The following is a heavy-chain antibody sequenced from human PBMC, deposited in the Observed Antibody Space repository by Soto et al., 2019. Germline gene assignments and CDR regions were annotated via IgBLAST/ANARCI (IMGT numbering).Heavy chain of an antibody. Sequence: PGGSLRLSCAASGLTFTNAWMNWVRQAPGKGLEWVGRIKSKTDGGTTDYAAPVKGRFTISRDDSENTLYLQMNSLRAEDTAVYFCARVQILQLENIFDYWGQGTLVTVSS. CDR1: GLTFTNAW. D-gene: IGHD1-1*01. CDR3: ARVQILQLENIFDY. V-gene: IGHV3-15*07. J-gene: IGHJ4*02. CDR2: IKSKTDGGTT.